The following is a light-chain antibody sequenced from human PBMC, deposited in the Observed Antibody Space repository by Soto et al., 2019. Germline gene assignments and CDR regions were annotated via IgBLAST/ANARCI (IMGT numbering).Light chain of an antibody. V-gene: IGKV1-12*01. CDR3: HQANSFPYT. Sequence: DIQMTQSPSSVSASVGDRVTITCRASQDISSWLAWYQQKPGKAPKLLISAASSLQSGVPSRISGSRSGTDFTLTISGLKPEDFATYYCHQANSFPYTFGQGTKLGI. CDR2: AAS. J-gene: IGKJ2*01. CDR1: QDISSW.